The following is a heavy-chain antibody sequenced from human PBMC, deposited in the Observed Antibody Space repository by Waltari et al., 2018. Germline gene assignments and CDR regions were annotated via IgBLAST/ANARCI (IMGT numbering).Heavy chain of an antibody. CDR1: GGSISSYY. J-gene: IGHJ4*02. CDR3: ARVHSSSSGVYYFDY. Sequence: QVQLQESRPGLVKPSETLSLTCTVSGGSISSYYWTWIRQPAGKGLEWIGRIYTSGITNYNPALKSRVTMSVDTSKNQFSLKLRSLTAADTAVYYCARVHSSSSGVYYFDYWGQGTLVTVSS. CDR2: IYTSGIT. V-gene: IGHV4-4*07. D-gene: IGHD6-19*01.